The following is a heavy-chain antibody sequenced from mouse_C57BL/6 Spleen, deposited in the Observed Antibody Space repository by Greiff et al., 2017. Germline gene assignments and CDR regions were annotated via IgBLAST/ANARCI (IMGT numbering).Heavy chain of an antibody. Sequence: VQLKESGPELVKPGASVKISCKASGYSFTDYNMNWVKQSNGKSLEWIGVINPNYGTTSYNQKFKGKATLTVDQSSSTAYMQLNSLTSEDSAVYYCARSKPSYYYGSSQYAMDYWGQGTSVTVSS. J-gene: IGHJ4*01. CDR3: ARSKPSYYYGSSQYAMDY. V-gene: IGHV1-39*01. D-gene: IGHD1-1*01. CDR1: GYSFTDYN. CDR2: INPNYGTT.